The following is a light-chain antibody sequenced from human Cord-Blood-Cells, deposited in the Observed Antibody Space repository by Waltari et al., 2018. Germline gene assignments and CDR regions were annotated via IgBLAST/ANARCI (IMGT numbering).Light chain of an antibody. CDR1: SRDVGGSNL. J-gene: IGLJ3*02. Sequence: QSALTQPASVSGSPGQSITISCTGTSRDVGGSNLVSWYQQHPGKAPKLMIYEGSKRPSGVSNRFSGSKSGNTASLTISGLQAEDEADYYCCSYAGSSTPWVFGGGTKLTVL. V-gene: IGLV2-23*01. CDR2: EGS. CDR3: CSYAGSSTPWV.